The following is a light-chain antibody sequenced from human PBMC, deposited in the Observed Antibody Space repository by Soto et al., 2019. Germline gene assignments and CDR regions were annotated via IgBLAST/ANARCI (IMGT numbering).Light chain of an antibody. CDR2: AAS. CDR3: QHYNSYSEA. J-gene: IGKJ5*01. V-gene: IGKV1-5*01. Sequence: DIQMTQSPSTLSASVGDRVTITCRASQSISSWLAWYQQKPGKAPKVLIYAASSLQSGVPSRFSGSGSETEFTLTISSLQPDDFATYYCQHYNSYSEAFGQGTRLEIK. CDR1: QSISSW.